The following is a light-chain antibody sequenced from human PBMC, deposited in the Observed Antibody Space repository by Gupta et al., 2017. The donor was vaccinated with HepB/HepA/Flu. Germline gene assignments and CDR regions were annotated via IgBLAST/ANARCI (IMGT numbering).Light chain of an antibody. J-gene: IGLJ2*01. CDR3: QAWDTGIAV. Sequence: SYELKQPPSVSVSPGQTASISCSGDRLGNKYAAWYQQKPGQSPVLVIYQNNKRPSGIPERFSGSSSGSTATLTISGTQTLDEAEYFCQAWDTGIAVFGVGTRLTVL. CDR2: QNN. V-gene: IGLV3-1*01. CDR1: RLGNKY.